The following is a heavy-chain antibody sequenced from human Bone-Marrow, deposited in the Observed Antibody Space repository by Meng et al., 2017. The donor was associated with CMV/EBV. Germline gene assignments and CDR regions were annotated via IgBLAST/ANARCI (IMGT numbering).Heavy chain of an antibody. CDR2: INPNSGGT. CDR1: GYTFTGYY. CDR3: ARVRDCSGGSCYSVGWFDP. Sequence: ASVKVSCKASGYTFTGYYMHWVRQAPGQGLEWMGWINPNSGGTNYAQKFQGRVTMTRDTSISTAYMELSRLRSDDTAVYYCARVRDCSGGSCYSVGWFDPWGQGTLVTVSS. D-gene: IGHD2-15*01. J-gene: IGHJ5*02. V-gene: IGHV1-2*02.